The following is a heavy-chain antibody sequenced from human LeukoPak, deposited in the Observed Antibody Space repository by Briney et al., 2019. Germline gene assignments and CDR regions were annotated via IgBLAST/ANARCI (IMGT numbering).Heavy chain of an antibody. CDR3: AKDQTFGVVYY. Sequence: GGSLGPSWPPYASTLAIFAIGWVSQAPGKGLGWVSAISGSGGSTYYADSVKGRFTISRDNSKNTLYLQMNSLRAEDTAVYYCAKDQTFGVVYYWGQGTLVTVSS. J-gene: IGHJ4*02. CDR2: ISGSGGST. V-gene: IGHV3-23*01. CDR1: ASTLAIFA. D-gene: IGHD3-3*01.